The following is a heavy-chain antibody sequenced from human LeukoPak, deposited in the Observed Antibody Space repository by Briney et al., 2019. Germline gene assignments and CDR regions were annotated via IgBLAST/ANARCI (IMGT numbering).Heavy chain of an antibody. CDR1: GFTFSSYA. CDR3: AKGQWLAHDAFDI. D-gene: IGHD6-19*01. CDR2: ISGSSGST. V-gene: IGHV3-23*01. J-gene: IGHJ3*02. Sequence: GGSLRLSCAASGFTFSSYAMSWVRQAPGKGLEWVSAISGSSGSTYYADSVKGPFTISRDNSKNTLYLQMNSLRAEGTAVYYCAKGQWLAHDAFDIWGQGTMVTVSS.